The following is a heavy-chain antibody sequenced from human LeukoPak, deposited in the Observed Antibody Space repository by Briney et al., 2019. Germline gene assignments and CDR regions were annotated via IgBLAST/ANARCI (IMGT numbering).Heavy chain of an antibody. J-gene: IGHJ4*02. CDR3: AKVKGWWPPTSADY. CDR2: ISGSGGSI. CDR1: GFTFSSYG. V-gene: IGHV3-23*01. D-gene: IGHD2-15*01. Sequence: PGGSLRLSCEASGFTFSSYGMSWVRQAPGKGLEWVSGISGSGGSIYYADSLKGRFTISKDNSKNTLYLQMSSLRVEDTAVYYCAKVKGWWPPTSADYWGQGTLVTVSS.